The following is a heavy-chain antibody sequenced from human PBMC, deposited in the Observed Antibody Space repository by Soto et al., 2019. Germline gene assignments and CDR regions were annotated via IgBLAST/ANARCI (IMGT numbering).Heavy chain of an antibody. J-gene: IGHJ3*02. CDR3: ARDLPYGLARDGDAFDI. Sequence: ASVKVSCKASGGTFSSYAISWVRQAPGQGLEWMGGIIPIFGTANYAQKFQGRVTITADESTSTAYMELSSLRSEDTAVYYCARDLPYGLARDGDAFDIWGQGTMVTVSS. CDR1: GGTFSSYA. V-gene: IGHV1-69*13. CDR2: IIPIFGTA. D-gene: IGHD4-17*01.